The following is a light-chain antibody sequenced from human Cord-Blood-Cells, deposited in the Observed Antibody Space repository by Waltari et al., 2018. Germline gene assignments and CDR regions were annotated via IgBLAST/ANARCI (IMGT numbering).Light chain of an antibody. CDR2: GKN. CDR3: NSRDSSGNHVV. V-gene: IGLV3-19*01. CDR1: SLRSYY. Sequence: SSELTQDPAVSVALGQTVRITCQGDSLRSYYASWYQQKPGQAPVLVIYGKNNRPSGIPDRFSGSSSVNTASLTITGAQAEDGADYFCNSRDSSGNHVVFGGGTKLTVL. J-gene: IGLJ2*01.